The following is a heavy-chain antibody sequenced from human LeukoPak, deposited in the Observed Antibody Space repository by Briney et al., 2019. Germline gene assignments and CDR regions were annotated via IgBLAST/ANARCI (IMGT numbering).Heavy chain of an antibody. Sequence: GGSLRLSCAASGFSFSSYAMSWVRQAPGKGLEWVSSISSSGSSTNYADSVKGRFTISRDNSKHPPNRQMNSQRAEGPAVSDCAKGRSSGWEYIGNYWGQGTLVTVSS. J-gene: IGHJ4*02. D-gene: IGHD1-26*01. V-gene: IGHV3-23*01. CDR2: ISSSGSST. CDR3: AKGRSSGWEYIGNY. CDR1: GFSFSSYA.